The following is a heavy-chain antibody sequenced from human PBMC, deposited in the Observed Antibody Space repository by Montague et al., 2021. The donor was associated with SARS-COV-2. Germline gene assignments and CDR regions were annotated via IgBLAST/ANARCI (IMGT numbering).Heavy chain of an antibody. CDR2: ISHSGVT. Sequence: SETLSLTCAVYGGSFSGYYWSWIRQPPGKGLEWIGEISHSGVTTYNPSLKSRVTMSVDTSKNQFSLKLSSVTAADTAVYYCARESDAVDYWGQGTLVTVSS. CDR1: GGSFSGYY. V-gene: IGHV4-34*10. D-gene: IGHD2-21*02. J-gene: IGHJ4*02. CDR3: ARESDAVDY.